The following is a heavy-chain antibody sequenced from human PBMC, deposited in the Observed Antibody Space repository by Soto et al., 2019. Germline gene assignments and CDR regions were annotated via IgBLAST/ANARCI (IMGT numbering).Heavy chain of an antibody. V-gene: IGHV3-48*01. CDR2: ISSSSSTI. CDR3: ARDLSLRRIAARPVDY. CDR1: GFTFSSYS. J-gene: IGHJ4*02. D-gene: IGHD6-6*01. Sequence: GGSLRLSCAASGFTFSSYSMNWVRQAPGKGLEWVSYISSSSSTIYYADSVKGRFTISRDNAKNSLYLQMNSLRAEDTAVYYCARDLSLRRIAARPVDYWGQGTLVTVSS.